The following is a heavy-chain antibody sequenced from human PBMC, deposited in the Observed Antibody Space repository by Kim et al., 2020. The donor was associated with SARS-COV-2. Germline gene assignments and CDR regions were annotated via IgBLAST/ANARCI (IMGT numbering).Heavy chain of an antibody. D-gene: IGHD2-15*01. V-gene: IGHV3-23*01. CDR3: ATLTGSGYWGHQFDH. CDR2: ITINSGNT. Sequence: GGSLRLSCASSGFSFEYYIMAWVRLAPGKGLQWVSGITINSGNTYYADSVRGRFSISRDNSKGTLYLQMNSLRAEDTAIYYCATLTGSGYWGHQFDHWGQGAPVTVSS. J-gene: IGHJ4*02. CDR1: GFSFEYYI.